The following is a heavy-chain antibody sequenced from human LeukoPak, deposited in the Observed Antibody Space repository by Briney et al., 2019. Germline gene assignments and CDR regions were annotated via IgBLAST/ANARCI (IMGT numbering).Heavy chain of an antibody. CDR2: ISGSGGST. V-gene: IGHV3-23*01. J-gene: IGHJ3*02. Sequence: GGSLRLSCAASGFTFSSYAMSWVRQAPGKGLEWVSAISGSGGSTYYADSVKGRFTISKDNAKNSLYLQMNSLRAEDTAVYYCARGGRSGSYYYDSSGYSDAFDIWGQGTMVTVSS. D-gene: IGHD3-22*01. CDR1: GFTFSSYA. CDR3: ARGGRSGSYYYDSSGYSDAFDI.